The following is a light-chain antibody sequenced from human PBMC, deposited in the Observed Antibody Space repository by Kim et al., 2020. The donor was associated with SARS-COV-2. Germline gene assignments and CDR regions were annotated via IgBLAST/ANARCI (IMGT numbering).Light chain of an antibody. CDR3: QQYNNFRT. J-gene: IGKJ1*01. Sequence: APRLLIYGASTRATGVPARFSGSGSGTXFTLTISSLQSEDFAVYYCQQYNNFRTFGQGTKVDIK. CDR2: GAS. V-gene: IGKV3-15*01.